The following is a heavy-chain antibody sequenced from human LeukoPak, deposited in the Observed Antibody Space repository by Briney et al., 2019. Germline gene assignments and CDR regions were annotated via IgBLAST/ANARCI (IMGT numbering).Heavy chain of an antibody. D-gene: IGHD2-15*01. V-gene: IGHV1-2*06. Sequence: ASVKVSCKASGYTFSDYYMYWLRQAPGEGLEWMGRINPKSGDTNYAQNFQGRVTMTRDTSMNTAYMELSRLRSDDTAVYFCARGYCSGGSCYLVGNWFDFWGQGTLVTVSS. CDR1: GYTFSDYY. CDR2: INPKSGDT. J-gene: IGHJ5*01. CDR3: ARGYCSGGSCYLVGNWFDF.